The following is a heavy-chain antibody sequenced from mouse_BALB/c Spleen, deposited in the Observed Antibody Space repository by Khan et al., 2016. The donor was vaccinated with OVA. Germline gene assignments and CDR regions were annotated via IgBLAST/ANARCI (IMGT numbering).Heavy chain of an antibody. CDR1: GFTFSTYG. CDR3: TRLASYYASEGFAY. CDR2: VSTGGGYT. J-gene: IGHJ3*01. V-gene: IGHV5-6*01. D-gene: IGHD1-1*01. Sequence: EVELVESGGDLVKPGGSLKLSCAASGFTFSTYGMSWVRQTPDKRLEWVATVSTGGGYTYYPDSVKGRFTITRDNAKNTLYLQMSGLTSEDTAMLYCTRLASYYASEGFAYWGQGTLVTVSA.